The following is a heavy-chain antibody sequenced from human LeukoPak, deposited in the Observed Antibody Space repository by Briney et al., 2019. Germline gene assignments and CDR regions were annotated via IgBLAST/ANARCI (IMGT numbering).Heavy chain of an antibody. CDR2: ISYDESNK. Sequence: PGRSLTLSCAASGLTFSTYAMHWVRQAPGKGLEWVAVISYDESNKYYVDSVKGRFTISRDNSKNTLYLQMNSLRAEDTAVYYCARDSYSGSPVFDYWGQGTLVTVSS. D-gene: IGHD1-26*01. CDR3: ARDSYSGSPVFDY. J-gene: IGHJ4*02. V-gene: IGHV3-30-3*01. CDR1: GLTFSTYA.